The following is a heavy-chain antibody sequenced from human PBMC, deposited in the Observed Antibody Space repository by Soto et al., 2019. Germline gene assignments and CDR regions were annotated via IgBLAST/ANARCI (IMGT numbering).Heavy chain of an antibody. CDR1: GGSISDYY. CDR3: ATGFAMDV. V-gene: IGHV4-59*01. CDR2: MFYSGNT. D-gene: IGHD3-10*01. J-gene: IGHJ6*02. Sequence: QVQLQESGPGLVKPSETLSLTCTVSGGSISDYYWSWIRQPNGKGLEWIAYMFYSGNTNYNPSLKSRVAMSVDTSKNPFSLRLSSVTAADTAVYYCATGFAMDVWGQVTTVTVSS.